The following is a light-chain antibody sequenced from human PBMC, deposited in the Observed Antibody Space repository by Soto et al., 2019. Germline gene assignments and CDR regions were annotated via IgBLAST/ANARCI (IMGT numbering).Light chain of an antibody. CDR3: QQYEDLPLT. Sequence: DVQMTQSPSSLSASVGDRVIITCKANQIIANFLNWFQHKPGEAPKLLISDASHLELGVPSRFSGSRSGTDFVLDISNLQSEDVATYFCQQYEDLPLTFGGGTKVDI. CDR2: DAS. V-gene: IGKV1-33*01. J-gene: IGKJ4*01. CDR1: QIIANF.